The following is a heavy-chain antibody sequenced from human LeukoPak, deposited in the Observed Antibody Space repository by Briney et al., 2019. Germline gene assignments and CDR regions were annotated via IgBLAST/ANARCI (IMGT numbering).Heavy chain of an antibody. CDR1: GFTFSNYA. CDR3: ARFLHYYDSSGYYLDY. Sequence: GGSLRLSCAASGFTFSNYAIHWVRQAPGKGLEYVSAISSNGGSTYYANSVKGRFTISRDNSKNTLYLQMGGLRAEDMAVYYCARFLHYYDSSGYYLDYWGQGTLVTVSS. CDR2: ISSNGGST. J-gene: IGHJ4*02. D-gene: IGHD3-22*01. V-gene: IGHV3-64*01.